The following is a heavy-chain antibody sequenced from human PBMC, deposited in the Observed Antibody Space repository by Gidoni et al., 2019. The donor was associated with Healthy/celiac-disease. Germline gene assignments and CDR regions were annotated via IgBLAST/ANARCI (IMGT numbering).Heavy chain of an antibody. Sequence: QVQLVESGGGVVQPGRSLRLSCAASGFTFSNYCMHWVRQAPGKGLEWVAVRSYDGSNKYYADSVKGRFTISRDNSKNTLYLQMNSLRAEDRAVYYCAKSIRGQIVGATNPYFDYWGQGTLVTVSS. CDR1: GFTFSNYC. CDR2: RSYDGSNK. CDR3: AKSIRGQIVGATNPYFDY. D-gene: IGHD1-26*01. J-gene: IGHJ4*02. V-gene: IGHV3-30*18.